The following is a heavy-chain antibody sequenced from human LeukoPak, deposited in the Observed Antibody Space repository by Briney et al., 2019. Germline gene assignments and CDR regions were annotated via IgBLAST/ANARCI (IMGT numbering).Heavy chain of an antibody. V-gene: IGHV3-7*01. D-gene: IGHD2-2*01. CDR1: GFAFSHYW. CDR3: ARNPAKVFPAVY. J-gene: IGHJ4*02. Sequence: GGSLRLSCATSGFAFSHYWMSRVRQAPGKGLEWVVNINEDGSTTYYVDSVKGRFTISRDNAKNSVHLQMNSLRADDTAVYYCARNPAKVFPAVYWGQGTLVTVSS. CDR2: INEDGSTT.